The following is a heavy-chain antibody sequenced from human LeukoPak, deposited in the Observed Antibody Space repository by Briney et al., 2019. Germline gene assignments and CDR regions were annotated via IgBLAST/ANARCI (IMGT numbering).Heavy chain of an antibody. J-gene: IGHJ1*01. CDR1: GGTFSSYA. V-gene: IGHV1-69*05. D-gene: IGHD1-1*01. Sequence: SVKVSCKASGGTFSSYAISWVRQAPGQGLEWMGGIIPIFGTANYAQKFQGRVTITTDESTSTAYMELSSLRSEDTAVYYCAREPYYWNDGEYFQHWGQGTLVTVSS. CDR3: AREPYYWNDGEYFQH. CDR2: IIPIFGTA.